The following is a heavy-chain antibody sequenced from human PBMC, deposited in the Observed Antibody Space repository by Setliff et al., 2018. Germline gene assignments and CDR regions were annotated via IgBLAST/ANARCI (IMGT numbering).Heavy chain of an antibody. D-gene: IGHD1-1*01. CDR3: ARTGTYRYFDS. CDR2: IHYRGTT. V-gene: IGHV4-39*01. Sequence: SETLSLTCTVSGASISSGTYYWAWIRQPPGKGLEWIGRIHYRGTTYSNASLASRLTISVDTAKNQFSLKLTSVTAADTAVYYCARTGTYRYFDSWGQGIRVTVSS. CDR1: GASISSGTYY. J-gene: IGHJ4*02.